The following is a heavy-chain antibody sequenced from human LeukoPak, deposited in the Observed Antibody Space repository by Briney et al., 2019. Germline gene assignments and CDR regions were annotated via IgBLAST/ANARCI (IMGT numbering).Heavy chain of an antibody. Sequence: PGGSLRLSCAVSGFTVSSNYMSWVRQAPGKGLEWVSVIYSDGSTYSADSVKGRFTISRDNSKNTLYLQINSLRAEDTAVYYCTRDATYYLRYGYFDYWGQGTLVTVSS. CDR3: TRDATYYLRYGYFDY. D-gene: IGHD2/OR15-2a*01. CDR2: IYSDGST. J-gene: IGHJ4*02. V-gene: IGHV3-66*01. CDR1: GFTVSSNY.